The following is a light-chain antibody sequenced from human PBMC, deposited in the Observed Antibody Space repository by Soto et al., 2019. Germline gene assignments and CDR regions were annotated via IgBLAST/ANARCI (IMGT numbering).Light chain of an antibody. CDR3: NSYTSSSTVV. CDR1: SSDVGGYNY. V-gene: IGLV2-14*01. Sequence: QSALTQPASVSGSPGQSITISCTGTSSDVGGYNYVSWYQQHPGKAPKLMIYEVSNRPSAVSNRFSDSKSGTTASLTISGLHAEDEADYYCNSYTSSSTVVFGGGTQLTVL. J-gene: IGLJ2*01. CDR2: EVS.